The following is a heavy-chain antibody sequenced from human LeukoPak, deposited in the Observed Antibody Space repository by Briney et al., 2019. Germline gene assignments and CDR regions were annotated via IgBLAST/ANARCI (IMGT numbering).Heavy chain of an antibody. V-gene: IGHV1-2*02. CDR3: ARGVDTAMVNPPDL. CDR1: GYTFTDYY. Sequence: ASVKVSCKASGYTFTDYYLHWLRQDPGQGLEWVGWINPNSAGTEYAQEFQGRVTMTRDTSNSTAYMELSRLRPDDTAVYYCARGVDTAMVNPPDLWGQGTLVTVSS. J-gene: IGHJ5*02. D-gene: IGHD5-18*01. CDR2: INPNSAGT.